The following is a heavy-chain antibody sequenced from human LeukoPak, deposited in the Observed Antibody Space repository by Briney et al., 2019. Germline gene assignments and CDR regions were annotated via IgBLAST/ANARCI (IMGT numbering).Heavy chain of an antibody. Sequence: GGSLRLSCAASGFTFATYTMSWVRQIPGKGLEWVSAIRSSGDSTYYADSAKGQFTISRDNSKNTLYLQMNSLRAEDTAVYYCAKGGAVTGTMYFQYWGQGTLVTVSS. CDR3: AKGGAVTGTMYFQY. D-gene: IGHD6-19*01. CDR2: IRSSGDST. J-gene: IGHJ1*01. V-gene: IGHV3-23*01. CDR1: GFTFATYT.